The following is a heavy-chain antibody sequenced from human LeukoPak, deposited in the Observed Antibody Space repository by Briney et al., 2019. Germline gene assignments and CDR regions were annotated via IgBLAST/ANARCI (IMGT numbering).Heavy chain of an antibody. CDR3: ARDVATMVRGVIISYFDY. CDR2: IYHSGST. V-gene: IGHV4-38-2*02. J-gene: IGHJ4*02. CDR1: GYSISSGYY. Sequence: SETLSLTCTVSGYSISSGYYWGWIRQPPGKGLEWIGSIYHSGSTYYNPSLKSRVTISVDTSKNQFSLKLSSVTAADTAVYYCARDVATMVRGVIISYFDYWGQGTLVTVSS. D-gene: IGHD3-10*01.